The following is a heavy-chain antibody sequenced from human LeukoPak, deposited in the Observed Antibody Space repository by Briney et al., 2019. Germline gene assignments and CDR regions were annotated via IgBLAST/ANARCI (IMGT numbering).Heavy chain of an antibody. J-gene: IGHJ4*02. D-gene: IGHD4-17*01. CDR1: GFTFSSYG. CDR2: IWYDGSNK. Sequence: PGGSLRLSCAASGFTFSSYGMHWVRQAPGKGLEWVAVIWYDGSNKYYADSVKGRFTISRDNSKNTLYLQMNSLRAEDTAVYYCARDVTTTGDFDYWGQGTLVTVSS. CDR3: ARDVTTTGDFDY. V-gene: IGHV3-33*01.